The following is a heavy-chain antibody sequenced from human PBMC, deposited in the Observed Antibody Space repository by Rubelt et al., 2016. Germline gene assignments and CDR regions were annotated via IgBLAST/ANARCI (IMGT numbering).Heavy chain of an antibody. D-gene: IGHD4-17*01. J-gene: IGHJ4*02. CDR3: ARGGSTTGFDY. V-gene: IGHV4-34*01. CDR1: GGSFSGYY. Sequence: QVQLQQWGAGLLKPSETLSLTCAVYGGSFSGYYWSWIRQPPGKGLEWIVEINHSGSTNYNPSRKSRVTTSVETSKNQFSLKLSSVTAADTAVYYCARGGSTTGFDYWGQGTLVTVSS. CDR2: INHSGST.